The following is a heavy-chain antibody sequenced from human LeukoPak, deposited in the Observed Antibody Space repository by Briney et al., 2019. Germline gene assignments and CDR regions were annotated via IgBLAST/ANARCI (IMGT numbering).Heavy chain of an antibody. Sequence: GGSLRLSCAASGFTLSNYDMHWVRQATGRDLEWVAAINTAGKTYYANSVRGRFTISRENAKKSLYLQMNSLRAEDTAVYYCAREPHTEGFDYWGQGTLVTVSS. CDR2: INTAGKT. V-gene: IGHV3-13*01. CDR1: GFTLSNYD. J-gene: IGHJ4*02. CDR3: AREPHTEGFDY.